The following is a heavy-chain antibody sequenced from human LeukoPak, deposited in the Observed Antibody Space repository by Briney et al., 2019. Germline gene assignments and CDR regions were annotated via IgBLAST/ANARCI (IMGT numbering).Heavy chain of an antibody. J-gene: IGHJ3*02. V-gene: IGHV1-69*05. Sequence: GASVKVSCKASGGTFSSYAISWVRQAPGQGLEWMGGIIPIFGTANYAQKLQGRVTITTDESTSTAYMELSSLRSEDTAVYYCARVWPHYYDSSGPPGAFDIWGQGTMVTVSS. CDR3: ARVWPHYYDSSGPPGAFDI. CDR2: IIPIFGTA. CDR1: GGTFSSYA. D-gene: IGHD3-22*01.